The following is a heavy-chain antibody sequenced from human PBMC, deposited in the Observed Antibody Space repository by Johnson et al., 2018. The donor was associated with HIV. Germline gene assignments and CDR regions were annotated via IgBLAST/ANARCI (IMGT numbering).Heavy chain of an antibody. D-gene: IGHD1-26*01. CDR2: IKQDGSEK. J-gene: IGHJ3*01. CDR3: ARDRVYSGSYYSGAFDV. CDR1: GFTFSSYW. Sequence: MLLVESGGGVVQPGGSLRLSCAASGFTFSSYWMSWVRQAPGKGLEWVANIKQDGSEKYYVDSLKGRFTISRDNVKKSLFLQMNGLRADDTAVYYCARDRVYSGSYYSGAFDVWGQGAMVTVSS. V-gene: IGHV3-7*05.